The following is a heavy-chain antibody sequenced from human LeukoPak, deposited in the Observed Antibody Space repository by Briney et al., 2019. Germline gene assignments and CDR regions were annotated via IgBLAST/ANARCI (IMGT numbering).Heavy chain of an antibody. Sequence: TSETLSLTCTVYGGSFSGYCWSWIRQPPGKGLEWVGEINHSGSTNYNPSLKSRVTISVDTSKNQFSLKLTSATAADTAVYYCTRGKTETVFDYWGQGTLVTVSS. V-gene: IGHV4-34*01. CDR2: INHSGST. J-gene: IGHJ4*02. CDR1: GGSFSGYC. D-gene: IGHD2-21*02. CDR3: TRGKTETVFDY.